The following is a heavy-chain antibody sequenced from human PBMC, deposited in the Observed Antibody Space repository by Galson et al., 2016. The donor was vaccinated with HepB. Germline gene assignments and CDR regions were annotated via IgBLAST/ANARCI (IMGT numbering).Heavy chain of an antibody. J-gene: IGHJ4*02. D-gene: IGHD4-17*01. V-gene: IGHV3-43*01. Sequence: DSVKGRFAISRDNSRNSLYLQMNSLRTEDTAFYYCAKDISYGDNLPSALEYWGQGTLVTVSA. CDR3: AKDISYGDNLPSALEY.